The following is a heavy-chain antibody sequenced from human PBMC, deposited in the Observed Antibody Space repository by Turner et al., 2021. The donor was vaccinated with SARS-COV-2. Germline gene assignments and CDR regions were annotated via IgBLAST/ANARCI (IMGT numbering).Heavy chain of an antibody. J-gene: IGHJ4*02. V-gene: IGHV4-4*02. CDR1: GGSISSSNW. CDR3: SRRVCSGGRCSIFDY. CDR2: IYHSGST. Sequence: QVQLQESRPGLVKPSGTLSLTCAVSGGSISSSNWWSWVRQPPGKGLEWIGEIYHSGSTNYNPSLKSRVTRSVDKSKNQFSLKLSSVTAADTAVYYCSRRVCSGGRCSIFDYWGQGTLVTVSS. D-gene: IGHD2-15*01.